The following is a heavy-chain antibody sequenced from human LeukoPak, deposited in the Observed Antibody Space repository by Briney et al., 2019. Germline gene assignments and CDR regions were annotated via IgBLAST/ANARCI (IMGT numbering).Heavy chain of an antibody. V-gene: IGHV4-34*01. J-gene: IGHJ4*02. CDR2: INHSGST. D-gene: IGHD5-24*01. Sequence: PSETLSLTCAVYGGSFSGYYWSWIRQPPGKGLEWIGEINHSGSTNYNPSLKSRVTISVDTSKNQFSLKLSSVTAADTAVYYCARGRRDGYTLFDYWGQGTPVTASS. CDR1: GGSFSGYY. CDR3: ARGRRDGYTLFDY.